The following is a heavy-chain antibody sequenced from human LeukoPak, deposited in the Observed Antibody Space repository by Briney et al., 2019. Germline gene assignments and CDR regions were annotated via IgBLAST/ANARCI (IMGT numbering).Heavy chain of an antibody. CDR1: GFIVSHNY. V-gene: IGHV3-53*01. CDR2: IYIDGTT. Sequence: PGGSLRLSCAASGFIVSHNYMTWVRQAPGKGLEWISVIYIDGTTYYADSVKGRLTISRDNAKNSLSLQMNSLRAEDTAVYYCARSTQTTLIRGLIMNPPDYWGQGTLVTVSS. CDR3: ARSTQTTLIRGLIMNPPDY. D-gene: IGHD3-10*01. J-gene: IGHJ4*02.